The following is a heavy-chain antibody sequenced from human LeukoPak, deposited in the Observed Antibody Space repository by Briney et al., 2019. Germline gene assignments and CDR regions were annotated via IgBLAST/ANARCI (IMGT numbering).Heavy chain of an antibody. CDR3: AKVKGQQQLVPFDY. D-gene: IGHD6-13*01. CDR2: LTHGGYTT. J-gene: IGHJ4*02. Sequence: GGSLRLSCAASGFTFARYGMTWVRQAPGKGLEWVSVSALTHGGYTTYYADSVKGRFTASRDNSKSTLYLQMNSLRGDDTAVYYCAKVKGQQQLVPFDYWGQGTLVTVSS. V-gene: IGHV3-23*01. CDR1: GFTFARYG.